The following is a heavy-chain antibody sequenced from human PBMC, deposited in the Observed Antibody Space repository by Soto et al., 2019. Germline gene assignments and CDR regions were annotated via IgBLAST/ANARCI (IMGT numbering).Heavy chain of an antibody. J-gene: IGHJ6*02. CDR2: ISYDGSNK. CDR1: GFTFSSYA. CDR3: ARHDWLRYYYYGMDV. Sequence: GGSLRLSCAASGFTFSSYAMHWVRQAPGKGLEWVAVISYDGSNKYYADSVKGRFTISRDNSKNTLYLQMNSLRAEDTAVYYCARHDWLRYYYYGMDVWGQGATVTVSS. V-gene: IGHV3-30-3*01. D-gene: IGHD3-9*01.